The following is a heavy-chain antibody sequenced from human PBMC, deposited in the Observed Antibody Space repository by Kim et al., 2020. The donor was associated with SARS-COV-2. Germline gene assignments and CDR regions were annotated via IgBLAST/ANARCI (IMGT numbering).Heavy chain of an antibody. CDR3: VRDRELNY. CDR2: SGST. J-gene: IGHJ4*02. Sequence: SGSTTYNPSRKTRVTISVGTSRNQFSLKLNSVTAADTAVYYCVRDRELNYWGQGILVTVFS. V-gene: IGHV4-59*01. D-gene: IGHD1-7*01.